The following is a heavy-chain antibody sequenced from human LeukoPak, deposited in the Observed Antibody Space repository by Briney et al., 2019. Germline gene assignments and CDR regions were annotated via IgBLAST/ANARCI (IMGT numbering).Heavy chain of an antibody. CDR1: GGSFSSSSYY. D-gene: IGHD3-22*01. CDR2: LYYSGST. Sequence: SETLSLTCTVSGGSFSSSSYYWGWIRQPPGKGLEWIGSLYYSGSTYYNPSLKSRVTISVDTSKNQFSLKLSSVTTADTAVYYCAREKDYYDRSVPDWGQGTLVTVSS. J-gene: IGHJ4*02. V-gene: IGHV4-39*07. CDR3: AREKDYYDRSVPD.